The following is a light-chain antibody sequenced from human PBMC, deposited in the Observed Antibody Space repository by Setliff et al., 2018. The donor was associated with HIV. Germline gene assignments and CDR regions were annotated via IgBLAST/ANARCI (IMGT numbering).Light chain of an antibody. CDR3: AAWDDSLSGVV. J-gene: IGLJ3*02. Sequence: QSVLTQPPSASGTPGQRVTISCSGSSSNIGSHYVYWYQQLPGTAPKLLTHRNNQRPLGVPDRFSGSKSGTSASLAISGLRSEDEADYYCAAWDDSLSGVVFGGGTQLT. V-gene: IGLV1-47*01. CDR2: RNN. CDR1: SSNIGSHY.